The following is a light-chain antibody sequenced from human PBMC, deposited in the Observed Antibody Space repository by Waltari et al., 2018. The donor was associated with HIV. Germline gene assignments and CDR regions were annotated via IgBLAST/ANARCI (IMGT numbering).Light chain of an antibody. CDR2: RSN. V-gene: IGLV1-47*01. CDR3: AAWDDSLRGV. Sequence: QSVLTQPPSASGTPGQRVTISCSGSSSNIGSNYVYWYQQLPGTAPKLLLYRSNQRPSWVPDPFSGSKSGTSASLAISGLRSEDEADYYCAAWDDSLRGVFGGGTKLTVL. CDR1: SSNIGSNY. J-gene: IGLJ3*02.